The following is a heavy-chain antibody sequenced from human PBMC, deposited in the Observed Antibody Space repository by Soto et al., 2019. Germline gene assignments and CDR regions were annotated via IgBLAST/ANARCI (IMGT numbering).Heavy chain of an antibody. D-gene: IGHD4-4*01. CDR2: ISARGGSS. CDR3: VRGGSNYAS. J-gene: IGHJ5*02. CDR1: GFSFNSYA. Sequence: EVQLLESGGGLVQPGGSLRLACAASGFSFNSYAMVWVRQAPGKGLEWVSVISARGGSSYFADSVKGRFTISRDNSKNSMYLQMDSLRGEDTAVYYCVRGGSNYASWGQGTLVTVSS. V-gene: IGHV3-23*01.